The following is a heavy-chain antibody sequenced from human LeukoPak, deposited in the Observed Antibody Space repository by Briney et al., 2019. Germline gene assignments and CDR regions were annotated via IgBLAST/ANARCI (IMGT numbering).Heavy chain of an antibody. D-gene: IGHD2-15*01. CDR3: ARDQVARDIVVVLAATGTIDY. V-gene: IGHV1-2*06. CDR1: ENTFSGYF. CDR2: INPNSGDT. J-gene: IGHJ4*02. Sequence: ASVKVSCTATENTFSGYFINWVRQAPGQGPEWMGRINPNSGDTNYAQKFQGRVTMTRDTSISTAYMELSRLRSDDTAVYYCARDQVARDIVVVLAATGTIDYWGQGTLVTVSS.